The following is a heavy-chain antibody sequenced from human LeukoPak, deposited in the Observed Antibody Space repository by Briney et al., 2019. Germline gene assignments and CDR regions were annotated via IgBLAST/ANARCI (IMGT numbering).Heavy chain of an antibody. CDR2: IVVGSGNT. CDR1: GFTFTSSA. Sequence: SVKLCCKASGFTFTSSAMQWVRQARGQRLEWIGWIVVGSGNTNYAKKFQERVTITRDMSTSTAYMELSSLRAEDTAVYYCAAMRGSGLGYWGQGTLVTVSS. V-gene: IGHV1-58*02. CDR3: AAMRGSGLGY. D-gene: IGHD2-15*01. J-gene: IGHJ4*02.